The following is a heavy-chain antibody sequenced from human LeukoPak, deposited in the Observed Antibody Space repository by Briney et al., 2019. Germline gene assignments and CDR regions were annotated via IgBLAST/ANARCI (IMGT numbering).Heavy chain of an antibody. Sequence: PSETLSLTCTVSGGSVTDYYWSWIRQSPGKGLEWIGYIYYTGTSYNPSLKSRVTISVDTSKNQFSLKLSSAIAADTAVYYCARTTEGYCSSASFGFSYSYYMDVWGKGTTVTISS. CDR3: ARTTEGYCSSASFGFSYSYYMDV. J-gene: IGHJ6*03. V-gene: IGHV4-59*02. CDR1: GGSVTDYY. D-gene: IGHD2-2*01. CDR2: IYYTGT.